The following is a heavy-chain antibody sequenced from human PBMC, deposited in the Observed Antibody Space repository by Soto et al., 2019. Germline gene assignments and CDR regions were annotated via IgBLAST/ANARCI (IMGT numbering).Heavy chain of an antibody. V-gene: IGHV1-69*13. Sequence: ASVKVSCKASGGTFSSYAISWVRQAPGQGLEWMGGIIPIFGTANYAQKFQGRVTITADESTSTAYMELSSLRSEDTAVFYCARGYCSGGSCYATQPFNYWGQGTLVTVSA. J-gene: IGHJ4*02. CDR3: ARGYCSGGSCYATQPFNY. CDR1: GGTFSSYA. CDR2: IIPIFGTA. D-gene: IGHD2-15*01.